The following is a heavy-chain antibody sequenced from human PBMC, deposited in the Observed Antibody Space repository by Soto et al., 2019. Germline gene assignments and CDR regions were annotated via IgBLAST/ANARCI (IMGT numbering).Heavy chain of an antibody. CDR3: ARLLYGSGGWFDP. Sequence: ASETQSLTCTVSGGSIRSYDWSWIRQPPGKGLEWIGYIYYSGSTNYNPSLKSRVTISVDTSKNQFSLKLSSVTAADTAVYYCARLLYGSGGWFDPWGQGTLVTVSS. D-gene: IGHD3-10*01. CDR2: IYYSGST. CDR1: GGSIRSYD. V-gene: IGHV4-59*08. J-gene: IGHJ5*02.